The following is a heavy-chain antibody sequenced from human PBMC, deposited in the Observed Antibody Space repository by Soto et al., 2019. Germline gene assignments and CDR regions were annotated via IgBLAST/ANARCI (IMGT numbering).Heavy chain of an antibody. Sequence: PSETLSLTCTVSGGSISSYYWSWIRQPPGKGLEWIGYIYYSGSTNYNPSLKSRVTISVDTSKNQFSLKLSSVTAADTAVYYCARHSARGYHPVSDFDYWGQGTLVTVSS. D-gene: IGHD5-12*01. CDR3: ARHSARGYHPVSDFDY. J-gene: IGHJ4*02. CDR1: GGSISSYY. CDR2: IYYSGST. V-gene: IGHV4-59*08.